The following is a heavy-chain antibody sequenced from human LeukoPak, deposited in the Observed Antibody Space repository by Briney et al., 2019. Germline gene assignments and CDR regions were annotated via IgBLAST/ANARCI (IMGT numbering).Heavy chain of an antibody. CDR1: GGSISSSSYY. J-gene: IGHJ4*02. Sequence: SETLSLTCTVSGGSISSSSYYWGWIRQPPGKGLEWIGSIYYSGSTYYNPSLKSRVTISVDTSKNQFSLKLSSVTAADTAVYYCARHFPSSYYDILTGYFGGIFDYWGQGTLVTVSS. CDR3: ARHFPSSYYDILTGYFGGIFDY. D-gene: IGHD3-9*01. CDR2: IYYSGST. V-gene: IGHV4-39*01.